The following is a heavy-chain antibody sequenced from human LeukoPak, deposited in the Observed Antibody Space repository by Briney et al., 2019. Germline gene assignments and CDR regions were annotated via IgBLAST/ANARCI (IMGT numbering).Heavy chain of an antibody. CDR2: IYYSGST. V-gene: IGHV4-59*12. Sequence: SETLSLTCTVSGGSISSYYWSWIRQPPGKGLEWIGYIYYSGSTNYNPSLKSRVTISVDTSKNQFSLKLSSVTAADTAVYYCARVRLFCSGGSCYSRRPYNWFDPWGQGTLVTVSS. J-gene: IGHJ5*02. D-gene: IGHD2-15*01. CDR1: GGSISSYY. CDR3: ARVRLFCSGGSCYSRRPYNWFDP.